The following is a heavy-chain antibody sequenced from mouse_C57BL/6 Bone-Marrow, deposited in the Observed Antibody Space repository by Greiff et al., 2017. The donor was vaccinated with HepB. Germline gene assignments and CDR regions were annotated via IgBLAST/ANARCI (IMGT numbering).Heavy chain of an antibody. CDR3: ALTGPFAY. CDR2: IYPRSGNT. J-gene: IGHJ3*01. V-gene: IGHV1-81*01. Sequence: VKLVESGAELARPGASVKLSCKASGYTFTSYGISWVKQRTGQGLEWIGEIYPRSGNTYYNEKFKGKATLTADKSSSTAYMELRSLTSEDSAVYFCALTGPFAYWGQGTLVTVSA. CDR1: GYTFTSYG. D-gene: IGHD4-1*01.